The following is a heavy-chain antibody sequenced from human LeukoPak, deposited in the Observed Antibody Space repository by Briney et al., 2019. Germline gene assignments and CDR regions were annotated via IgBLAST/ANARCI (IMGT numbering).Heavy chain of an antibody. Sequence: ASVKVSCKASGYTFTSYGISWVRQAPGQGLEWMGWISAYNDNTNYAQKLQGRVTMTTDTSTSTAYMELRSLRSDDTAVYYCARALPPGIAVAGQIDYGGQGTLVTVSS. CDR3: ARALPPGIAVAGQIDY. CDR2: ISAYNDNT. V-gene: IGHV1-18*01. J-gene: IGHJ4*02. D-gene: IGHD6-19*01. CDR1: GYTFTSYG.